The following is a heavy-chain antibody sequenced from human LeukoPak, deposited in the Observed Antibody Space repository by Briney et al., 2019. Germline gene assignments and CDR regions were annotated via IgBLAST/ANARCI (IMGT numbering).Heavy chain of an antibody. Sequence: SETLSLTCTVSGGSFSSGDYCWSWIRQPPGKGLEWIGYIYYSGSAFYNPSLKSRVTVSVDTSKNQFSLKLSSVTAADTAVYYCASYDTSGYFDYWGQGTLVTVSS. CDR3: ASYDTSGYFDY. J-gene: IGHJ4*02. D-gene: IGHD3-22*01. CDR2: IYYSGSA. V-gene: IGHV4-30-4*01. CDR1: GGSFSSGDYC.